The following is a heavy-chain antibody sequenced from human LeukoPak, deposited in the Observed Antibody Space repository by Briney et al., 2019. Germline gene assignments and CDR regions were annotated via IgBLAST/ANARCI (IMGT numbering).Heavy chain of an antibody. V-gene: IGHV4-30-4*01. CDR3: AREGHYGDHDTYFDY. CDR2: IYYSGST. Sequence: SETLSLTCTVSGGSISSGDYYWSWIRQPPGKGLEWIGYIYYSGSTYYNPSLKSRVTISVDTSKNQFSLKLSSVTAADTAVYYCAREGHYGDHDTYFDYWGQGTLVTVSS. CDR1: GGSISSGDYY. D-gene: IGHD4-17*01. J-gene: IGHJ4*02.